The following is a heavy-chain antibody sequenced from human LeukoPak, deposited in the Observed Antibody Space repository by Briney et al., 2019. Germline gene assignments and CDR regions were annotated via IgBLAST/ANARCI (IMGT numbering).Heavy chain of an antibody. CDR2: IFYSGNT. J-gene: IGHJ4*02. V-gene: IGHV4-59*01. CDR3: ARGVDWGSAFDS. CDR1: GASISNYY. D-gene: IGHD3-9*01. Sequence: SETLSLTCTVSGASISNYYWSWIRQSPGKELQWIGYIFYSGNTNYNPSLKSRVTISVDTSKNQFSLKLSSMTAADTAVYYCARGVDWGSAFDSWGQGTLVTVSS.